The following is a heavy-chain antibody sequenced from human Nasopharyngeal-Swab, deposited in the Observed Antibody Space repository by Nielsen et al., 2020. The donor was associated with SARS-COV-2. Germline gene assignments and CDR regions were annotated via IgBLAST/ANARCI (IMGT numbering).Heavy chain of an antibody. CDR2: ISFDGGHK. V-gene: IGHV3-30*18. D-gene: IGHD5-12*01. CDR1: GFTFSRYG. CDR3: AKDRGGGYSGYDRFDY. J-gene: IGHJ4*02. Sequence: GGSLRLSCAASGFTFSRYGLHWVRQAPGKGLEGVAVISFDGGHKYFAESVKGRFTISRDNSKNTLYLQMNSLRAEDTAVYYCAKDRGGGYSGYDRFDYWGQGTLVTVSS.